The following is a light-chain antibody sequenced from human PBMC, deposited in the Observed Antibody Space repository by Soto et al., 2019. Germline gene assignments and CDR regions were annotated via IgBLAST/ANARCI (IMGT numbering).Light chain of an antibody. V-gene: IGKV3-20*01. CDR1: QSVSSSY. J-gene: IGKJ1*01. CDR3: QQYGSSPGT. CDR2: GAS. Sequence: EIVLTQSPGTLSLSPGERATLSCRASQSVSSSYLAWYQQKPGQAPRLLIYGASNKATGIPDRFSGSGSGIDFTLTISRLEPEDFAVYYCQQYGSSPGTFGQGTKVEIK.